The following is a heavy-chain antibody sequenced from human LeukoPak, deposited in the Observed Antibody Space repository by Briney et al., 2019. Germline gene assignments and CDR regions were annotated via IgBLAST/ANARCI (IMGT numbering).Heavy chain of an antibody. D-gene: IGHD4-17*01. Sequence: SSETLSLTCTVSGGSISSYYWSWIRQPPEKGLEWIGYIYYSGSTNYNPSLKSRVTISVDTSKNQFSLKLSSVTAADTAVYYCASDYGDYYFDYWGQGTLVTVSS. CDR1: GGSISSYY. CDR3: ASDYGDYYFDY. CDR2: IYYSGST. J-gene: IGHJ4*02. V-gene: IGHV4-59*01.